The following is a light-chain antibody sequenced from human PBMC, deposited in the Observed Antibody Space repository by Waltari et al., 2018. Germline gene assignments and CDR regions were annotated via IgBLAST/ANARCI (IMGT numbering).Light chain of an antibody. Sequence: SSELTQDPAVSVALGQTFRLTCKGNSLRSYYAIWYQQHPGQAPVLVIYGKNNRPSGIPDRFSGSSSGKTASLTITGAQAEDEADYYCNSRDSSGNHYVFGTGTKVTVL. V-gene: IGLV3-19*01. J-gene: IGLJ1*01. CDR3: NSRDSSGNHYV. CDR2: GKN. CDR1: SLRSYY.